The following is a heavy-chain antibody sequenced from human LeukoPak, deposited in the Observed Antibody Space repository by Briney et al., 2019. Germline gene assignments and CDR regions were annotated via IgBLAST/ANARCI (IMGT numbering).Heavy chain of an antibody. CDR3: ARDLLAAGDNDY. CDR2: IYSGGST. J-gene: IGHJ4*02. V-gene: IGHV3-66*02. D-gene: IGHD6-19*01. CDR1: GFTVSSNY. Sequence: PGGSLRLSCAAPGFTVSSNYMSWVRQAPGEGLEWVSVIYSGGSTYYADPVKGRFTISRDNSKNTLYLQMNSLRAEDTAVYYCARDLLAAGDNDYWGQGTLVTVSS.